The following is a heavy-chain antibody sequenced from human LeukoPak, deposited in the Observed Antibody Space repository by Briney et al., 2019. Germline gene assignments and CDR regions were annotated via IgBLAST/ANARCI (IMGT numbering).Heavy chain of an antibody. CDR1: GYTFTSYG. V-gene: IGHV1-18*01. CDR2: ISAYNGNT. CDR3: ARRVKGGYGDY. D-gene: IGHD5-12*01. Sequence: ASXXVSCKASGYTFTSYGISWVRQAPGQGLEWMGWISAYNGNTNYAQKLQGRVTITTDTSTSTAYMELRSLRSDDTAVYYCARRVKGGYGDYWGQGTLVTVSS. J-gene: IGHJ4*02.